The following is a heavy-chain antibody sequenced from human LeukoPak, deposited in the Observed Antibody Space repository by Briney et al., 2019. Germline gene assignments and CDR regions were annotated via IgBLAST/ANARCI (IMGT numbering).Heavy chain of an antibody. V-gene: IGHV3-74*01. J-gene: IGHJ4*02. CDR1: GFTFRSYW. Sequence: PGGSLRLSCAASGFTFRSYWMHWVRQAPGKGLEWVSRVIRDGSFTNYAGSVKGRFTISRDNAKNTLYLQMSSLRAEDTAVYFCVRDGDHFNFDYWGQGSLVTVSS. CDR2: VIRDGSFT. CDR3: VRDGDHFNFDY. D-gene: IGHD7-27*01.